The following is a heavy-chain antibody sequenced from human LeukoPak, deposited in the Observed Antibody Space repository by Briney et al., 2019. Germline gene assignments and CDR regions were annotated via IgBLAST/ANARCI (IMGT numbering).Heavy chain of an antibody. CDR3: ALFGGMDV. Sequence: HPGVSLRLSCAASGFTFSSYGMHWVRQAPGKGLEWVAVISYDGSNKYYADSVKGRFTISRDNSKNTLYLQMNSLRAEDTAVYYCALFGGMDVWGQGTTVTVSS. CDR1: GFTFSSYG. D-gene: IGHD3-10*02. J-gene: IGHJ6*02. CDR2: ISYDGSNK. V-gene: IGHV3-30*03.